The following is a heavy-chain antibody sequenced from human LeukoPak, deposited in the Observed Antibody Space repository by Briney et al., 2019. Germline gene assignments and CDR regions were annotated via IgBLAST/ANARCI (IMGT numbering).Heavy chain of an antibody. V-gene: IGHV2-70*17. D-gene: IGHD2-15*01. CDR2: IDWDDDI. CDR1: GFSLTTSGVC. J-gene: IGHJ4*02. CDR3: ARVAISGGSCNGDY. Sequence: SGPTLVKPTQTLTLTCTFSGFSLTTSGVCVSWLRQPPGKALEWLARIDWDDDIFYSKSLKTRLTISKDTSKNQVVLRMTDMDPVDTATYYCARVAISGGSCNGDYWGQGTLVTVSS.